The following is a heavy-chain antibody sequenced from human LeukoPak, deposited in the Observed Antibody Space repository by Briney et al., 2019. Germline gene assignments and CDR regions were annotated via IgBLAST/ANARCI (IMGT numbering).Heavy chain of an antibody. CDR1: GGSISGFH. CDR3: ARHLPFSVTGGDGAFDV. CDR2: MYYSGST. Sequence: SETLSLTCTVSGGSISGFHWSWIRQPPGKGLEWIGSMYYSGSTTYNPSLKSRVTTSADTTNNQFSLTLTSLTAADTAVYYCARHLPFSVTGGDGAFDVWGPGTRVTVS. J-gene: IGHJ3*01. D-gene: IGHD3-16*01. V-gene: IGHV4-59*08.